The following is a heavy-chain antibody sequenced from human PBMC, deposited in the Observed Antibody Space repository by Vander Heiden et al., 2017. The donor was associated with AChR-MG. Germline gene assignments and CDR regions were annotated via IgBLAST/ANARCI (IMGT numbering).Heavy chain of an antibody. CDR3: AKDRDNYYYMDV. Sequence: EVQLVESGGGLVQPGRSLRLSCAASGFTFDDYARHWVRQAPGKGLEWVSGISWNSGSIGYADSVKGRFTISRDNAKNSLYLQMNSLRAEDTALYYCAKDRDNYYYMDVWGKGTTVTVSS. D-gene: IGHD2-15*01. J-gene: IGHJ6*03. CDR2: ISWNSGSI. CDR1: GFTFDDYA. V-gene: IGHV3-9*01.